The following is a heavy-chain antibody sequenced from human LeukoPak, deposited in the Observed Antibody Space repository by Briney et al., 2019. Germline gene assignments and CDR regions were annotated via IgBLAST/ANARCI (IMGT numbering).Heavy chain of an antibody. CDR3: ARAFDTAIGGGRGWFDP. D-gene: IGHD5-18*01. J-gene: IGHJ5*02. V-gene: IGHV1-2*04. CDR1: GYTFTGCY. CDR2: INPNSGGT. Sequence: ASVKVSCKASGYTFTGCYMHWVRQAPGQGLEWMGWINPNSGGTNYAQKLQGWVTMTRDTSISTAYMELSRLRSDDTAVYYCARAFDTAIGGGRGWFDPWGQGTLVTVSS.